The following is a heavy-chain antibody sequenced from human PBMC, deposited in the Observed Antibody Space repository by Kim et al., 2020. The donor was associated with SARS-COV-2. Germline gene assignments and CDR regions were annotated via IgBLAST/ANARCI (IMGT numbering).Heavy chain of an antibody. Sequence: SETLSLTCTVSGGSISSYYWSWIRQPPGKGLEWIGYIYYSGSTNYNPSLKSRVTISVDTSKNQFSLKLSSVTAADTAVYYCARSSVRFGELLSDPAAYGMDVWGQGTTVTVSS. CDR3: ARSSVRFGELLSDPAAYGMDV. CDR1: GGSISSYY. D-gene: IGHD3-10*01. CDR2: IYYSGST. V-gene: IGHV4-59*01. J-gene: IGHJ6*02.